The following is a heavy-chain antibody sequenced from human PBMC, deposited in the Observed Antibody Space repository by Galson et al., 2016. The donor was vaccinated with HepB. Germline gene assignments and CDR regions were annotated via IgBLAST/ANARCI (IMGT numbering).Heavy chain of an antibody. J-gene: IGHJ5*02. CDR2: IWHDGSNK. CDR3: ARGGGITMVRGVMPGWFDP. CDR1: GFTFSRYG. D-gene: IGHD3-10*01. Sequence: SLRLSCAASGFTFSRYGMHWVRQAPGKGLEWVALIWHDGSNKYYADSVKGRFTISRDNPKNTLYLQMNSPRAEDTAVYYCARGGGITMVRGVMPGWFDPWGQGTLVTVSS. V-gene: IGHV3-30*06.